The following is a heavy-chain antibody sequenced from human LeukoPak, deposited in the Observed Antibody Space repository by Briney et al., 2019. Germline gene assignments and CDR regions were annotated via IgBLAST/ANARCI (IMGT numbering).Heavy chain of an antibody. Sequence: ASVKVSCKTSGYTFTSYGISWVGQAPGQGLEYMGWINTYNGHTNYAQKLQGRVTVTTDTSASTAYLELRSLRSGDTAVYYCARDGPRGYFQHWGQGTLITVSS. CDR3: ARDGPRGYFQH. CDR2: INTYNGHT. CDR1: GYTFTSYG. J-gene: IGHJ1*01. V-gene: IGHV1-18*01.